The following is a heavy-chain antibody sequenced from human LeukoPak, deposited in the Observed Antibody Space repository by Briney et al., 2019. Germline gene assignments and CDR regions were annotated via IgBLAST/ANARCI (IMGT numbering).Heavy chain of an antibody. CDR3: AKDQYNWNALDY. V-gene: IGHV3-23*01. CDR2: ISGSGGST. D-gene: IGHD1-20*01. CDR1: GFTFSSYA. Sequence: GGSLRLSCAASGFTFSSYAMTWVRQAPGKGLEWVSAISGSGGSTYYADSVKGRFTISRDNSKNTLYLQMNSLRAEDTAVYYCAKDQYNWNALDYWGQGTLVTVSS. J-gene: IGHJ4*02.